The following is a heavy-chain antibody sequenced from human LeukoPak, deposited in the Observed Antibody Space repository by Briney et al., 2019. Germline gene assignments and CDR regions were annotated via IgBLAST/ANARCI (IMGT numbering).Heavy chain of an antibody. D-gene: IGHD6-19*01. CDR1: GGSIYSSRYY. CDR2: LFYGGST. V-gene: IGHV4-39*01. J-gene: IGHJ4*02. CDR3: ASSVAGTESFDY. Sequence: SETLSVTCTVSGGSIYSSRYYWGWIRQPPGKGLEWIGSLFYGGSTYYNPSLKSRVTTSVDSSKNQFSLRLSSVTAADTAVYYCASSVAGTESFDYWGQGTLVTVSS.